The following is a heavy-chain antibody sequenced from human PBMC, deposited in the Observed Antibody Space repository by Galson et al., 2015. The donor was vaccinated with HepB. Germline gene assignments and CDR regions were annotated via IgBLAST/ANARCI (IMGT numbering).Heavy chain of an antibody. CDR1: GFIFSDYN. CDR2: ISGSSTAT. Sequence: SLRLSCAASGFIFSDYNMKWVRQAPGKGLEWISYISGSSTATFYADSVKGRFTTSRDNARNSLYLQMNSLRDEDTAVYYCARDGINRGGHSGWFDPWGQGTLVTVSS. J-gene: IGHJ5*02. V-gene: IGHV3-48*02. CDR3: ARDGINRGGHSGWFDP. D-gene: IGHD4-23*01.